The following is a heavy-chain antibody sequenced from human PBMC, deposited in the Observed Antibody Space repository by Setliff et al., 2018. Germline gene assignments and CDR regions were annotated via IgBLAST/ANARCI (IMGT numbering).Heavy chain of an antibody. J-gene: IGHJ3*02. CDR1: GYTFTSYY. V-gene: IGHV1-46*01. Sequence: VKVSCKASGYTFTSYYMHWVRQAPGQGLEWMGIINPSGGSTSYAQKFQGRVTMTRDTSTSTVYMELSSLRSEDTAVYYCARDPNYYDSSGQLLGDAFDIWGQGTMVTVSS. D-gene: IGHD3-22*01. CDR3: ARDPNYYDSSGQLLGDAFDI. CDR2: INPSGGST.